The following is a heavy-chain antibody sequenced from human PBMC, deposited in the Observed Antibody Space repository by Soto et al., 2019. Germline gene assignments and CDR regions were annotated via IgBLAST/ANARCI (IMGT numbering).Heavy chain of an antibody. CDR2: FDPEDGET. V-gene: IGHV1-24*01. CDR3: ATEGPSSSFGYYDMDV. Sequence: ASVKVSCKVSGYTLTELSMHWVRQAPGKGLEWMGGFDPEDGETIYAQKFQGRVTMTEDTSTDTAYMELSSLRSEDTAVYYCATEGPSSSFGYYDMDVWGQGTTVTVSS. CDR1: GYTLTELS. J-gene: IGHJ6*02. D-gene: IGHD6-13*01.